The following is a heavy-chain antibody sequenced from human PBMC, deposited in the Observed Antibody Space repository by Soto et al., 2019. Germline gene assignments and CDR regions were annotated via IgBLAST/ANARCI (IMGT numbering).Heavy chain of an antibody. D-gene: IGHD2-2*01. CDR1: GFTFSSYG. Sequence: VQLVESGGGVVQPGRSLRLSCAASGFTFSSYGMHWVRQAPGKGLEWVAVIWYDGSNKYYADSVKGRFTISRDNSKNTLYLQMNSLRAEDTAVYYCARDYQIVVVPAAMDYWGQGTLVTVSS. CDR3: ARDYQIVVVPAAMDY. V-gene: IGHV3-33*01. J-gene: IGHJ4*02. CDR2: IWYDGSNK.